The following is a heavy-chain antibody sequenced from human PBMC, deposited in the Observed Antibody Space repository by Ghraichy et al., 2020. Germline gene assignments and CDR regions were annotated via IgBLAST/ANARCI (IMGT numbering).Heavy chain of an antibody. J-gene: IGHJ4*02. CDR2: INNSSSYI. D-gene: IGHD3-3*01. Sequence: GRSLRLSCTASGITFSNYNVNWVRQAPGKGLEWVASINNSSSYIYYANSVKGRFTVSRDHTKNSVYLDMNSLRADDTAIYYCAGADESKSLEWLLHYWAQGTPVTVSS. CDR1: GITFSNYN. CDR3: AGADESKSLEWLLHY. V-gene: IGHV3-21*01.